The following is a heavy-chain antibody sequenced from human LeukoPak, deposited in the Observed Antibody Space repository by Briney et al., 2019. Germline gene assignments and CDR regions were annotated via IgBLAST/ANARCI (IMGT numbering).Heavy chain of an antibody. D-gene: IGHD6-19*01. Sequence: SETLSLTCTVSGGSISSSSYYWGWIRQPPGKGLEWIGSIYYSGSTYYNPSLKSRVTISVDTSNNQFSLKLSSVTAADTAVYYCARHPRGIGSGWYFGAFDIWGQGTMVTVSS. J-gene: IGHJ3*02. CDR3: ARHPRGIGSGWYFGAFDI. V-gene: IGHV4-39*01. CDR2: IYYSGST. CDR1: GGSISSSSYY.